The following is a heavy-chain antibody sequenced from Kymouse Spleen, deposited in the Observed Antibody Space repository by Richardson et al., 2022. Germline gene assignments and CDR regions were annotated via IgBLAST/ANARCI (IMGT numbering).Heavy chain of an antibody. V-gene: IGHV4-34*01. D-gene: IGHD1-20*01,IGHD1-7*01. J-gene: IGHJ6*02. CDR1: GGSFSGYY. CDR2: INHSGST. Sequence: QVQLQQWGAGLLKPSETLSLTCAVYGGSFSGYYWSWIRQPPGKGLEWIGEINHSGSTNYNPSLKSRVTISVDTSKNQFSLKLSSVTAADTAVYYCARGDNWNYYYYYGMDVWGQGTTVTVSS. CDR3: ARGDNWNYYYYYGMDV.